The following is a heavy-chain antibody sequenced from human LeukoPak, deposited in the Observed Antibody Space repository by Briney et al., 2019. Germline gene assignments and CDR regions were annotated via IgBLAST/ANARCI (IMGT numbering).Heavy chain of an antibody. Sequence: SVKVSCKASGGTFSSYTISWVRQPPGQGLEWMGRIIPILGIANYAQKFQGRATITADKSTSTAYMELSSLRSEDTAVYYCARDRGGSSVYYCYYMDVWGKGTTVTVSS. D-gene: IGHD6-6*01. V-gene: IGHV1-69*04. CDR1: GGTFSSYT. J-gene: IGHJ6*03. CDR3: ARDRGGSSVYYCYYMDV. CDR2: IIPILGIA.